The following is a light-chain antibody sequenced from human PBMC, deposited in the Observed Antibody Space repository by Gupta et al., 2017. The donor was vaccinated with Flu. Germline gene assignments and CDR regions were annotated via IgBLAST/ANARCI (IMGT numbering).Light chain of an antibody. V-gene: IGLV2-14*01. CDR3: SSYTSSSTLGV. Sequence: QSALTQPASVSGSPGQSLTISCTGTSSDVGGYNYVSWYQQHPGKAPKLMIYEVSNRPSGVSNRFSGSKSGNTASLTIPGLQAEEEADYYCSSYTSSSTLGVFGGGTKLTVL. J-gene: IGLJ2*01. CDR1: SSDVGGYNY. CDR2: EVS.